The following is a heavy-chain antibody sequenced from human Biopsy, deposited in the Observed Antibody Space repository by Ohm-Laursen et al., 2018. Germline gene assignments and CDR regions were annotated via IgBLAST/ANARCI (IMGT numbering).Heavy chain of an antibody. J-gene: IGHJ6*02. Sequence: TLSLTCTVSGDSVTKYYWSWIRQPPGKGLEWIGHIYYSVMTNYNPSLQSRVSISVDTSRNQVSLTLSSVTAADTAVYYCARNSGILNYGNFKYYHYYGMDVWGQGTKVTVSS. D-gene: IGHD4-11*01. CDR2: IYYSVMT. CDR3: ARNSGILNYGNFKYYHYYGMDV. V-gene: IGHV4-59*02. CDR1: GDSVTKYY.